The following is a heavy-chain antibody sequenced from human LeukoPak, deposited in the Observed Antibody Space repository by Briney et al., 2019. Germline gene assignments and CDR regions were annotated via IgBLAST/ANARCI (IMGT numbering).Heavy chain of an antibody. CDR1: GGSFSGYY. CDR3: ARTYAIVGTTAYYFYYYYMDV. J-gene: IGHJ6*03. Sequence: PSETLSLTCAVYGGSFSGYYWSWIRQPPGKGLEWIGEINHSGSTNYNPSLKSRVTISVDTSKNQFSLKLSSVTAAVTAMYYCARTYAIVGTTAYYFYYYYMDVWAKGTMVTISS. D-gene: IGHD1-26*01. V-gene: IGHV4-34*01. CDR2: INHSGST.